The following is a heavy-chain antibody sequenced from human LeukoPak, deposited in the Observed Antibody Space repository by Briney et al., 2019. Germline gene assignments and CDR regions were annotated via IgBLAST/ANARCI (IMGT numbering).Heavy chain of an antibody. Sequence: GGSPRLSCAASGFTFSNYAIHWVRQAPGKGLEWVAVISYDGSNKYYADSVKGRFTISRDNSKNTLYLQMDSLRAEDTAVYYCAREVFGRGRVAIPFDYWGQGTLVIVSS. CDR2: ISYDGSNK. CDR3: AREVFGRGRVAIPFDY. D-gene: IGHD2-2*01. J-gene: IGHJ4*02. V-gene: IGHV3-30-3*01. CDR1: GFTFSNYA.